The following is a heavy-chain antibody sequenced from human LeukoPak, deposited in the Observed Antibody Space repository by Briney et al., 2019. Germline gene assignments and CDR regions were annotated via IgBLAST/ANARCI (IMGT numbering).Heavy chain of an antibody. J-gene: IGHJ3*02. CDR3: ARGVPFDI. CDR2: IYYSGST. Sequence: SETLSLTCTVSGGSISSYYWGWIRQPPGKGLEWIGSIYYSGSTYYNPSLKSRVTISVDTSKNQFSLKLSSVTAADTAVYYCARGVPFDIWGQGTMVTVSS. V-gene: IGHV4-39*07. CDR1: GGSISSYY.